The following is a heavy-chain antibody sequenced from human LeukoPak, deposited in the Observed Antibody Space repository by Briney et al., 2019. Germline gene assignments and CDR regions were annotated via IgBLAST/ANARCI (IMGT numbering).Heavy chain of an antibody. J-gene: IGHJ4*02. CDR1: GGTFSSYA. Sequence: AASVKVSCKASGGTFSSYAISWVRQAPGQGLEWMGRIIPILGIANYAQKFQGRVTITADKSTSTAYMELSSLRSEDAAVYYCARTTLGPLDYWGQGTLVTVSS. CDR3: ARTTLGPLDY. CDR2: IIPILGIA. V-gene: IGHV1-69*04. D-gene: IGHD1-14*01.